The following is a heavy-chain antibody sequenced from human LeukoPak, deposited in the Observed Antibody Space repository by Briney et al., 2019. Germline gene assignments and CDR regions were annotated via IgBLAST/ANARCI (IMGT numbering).Heavy chain of an antibody. D-gene: IGHD2-2*01. CDR3: ARDSSDIVVVYGFDY. CDR1: GFTFSIYN. Sequence: GGSLRRSCAASGFTFSIYNMHWVRQAPGKGLEWVAVMSYDGSNKYHADSVKGRFTISRDHSKNTLYLQMSSLRAADTAVYYCARDSSDIVVVYGFDYWGQGTLVTVSS. V-gene: IGHV3-30-3*01. CDR2: MSYDGSNK. J-gene: IGHJ4*02.